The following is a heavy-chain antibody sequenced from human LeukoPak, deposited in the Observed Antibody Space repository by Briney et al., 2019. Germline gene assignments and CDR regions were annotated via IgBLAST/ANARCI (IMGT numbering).Heavy chain of an antibody. CDR2: IKQDGSVK. J-gene: IGHJ5*02. CDR3: ARYYNWNDVGWFDP. CDR1: GFTFSSYW. Sequence: QPGRSLRLSCAASGFTFSSYWMSWVRQTPGKGLEWVANIKQDGSVKYYVNSVKGRFTISRDNAKNSLYLQMNSLRAEDTAVYYCARYYNWNDVGWFDPWGQGTLVTVSS. V-gene: IGHV3-7*04. D-gene: IGHD1-1*01.